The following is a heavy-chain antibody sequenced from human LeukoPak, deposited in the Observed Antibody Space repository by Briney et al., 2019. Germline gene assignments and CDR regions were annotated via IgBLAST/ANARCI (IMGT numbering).Heavy chain of an antibody. J-gene: IGHJ4*02. D-gene: IGHD6-19*01. CDR2: IYSGGST. V-gene: IGHV3-53*01. Sequence: GGSLRLSCAASGFTVSSNYMSWVRQSPGKGLEWVSVIYSGGSTYYADSVKGRFTISRDNSKNTLYLQMNSLRAEDTAVYYCARVYSSGWPSDYRGQGTLVTVSS. CDR1: GFTVSSNY. CDR3: ARVYSSGWPSDY.